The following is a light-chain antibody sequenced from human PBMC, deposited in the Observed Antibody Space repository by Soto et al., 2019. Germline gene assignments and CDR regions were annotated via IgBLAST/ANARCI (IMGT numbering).Light chain of an antibody. CDR1: QSVSSRF. V-gene: IGKV3-20*01. J-gene: IGKJ2*01. Sequence: EVVMTQSPGTLSLSPGERATLSCRAGQSVSSRFLAWYQHKRGQAPRLLIYGASRRATGIPDRFSGTGSGTDFNLTISRLEPEDFAVYYCQQYGSSPYTFGLGTKLEIK. CDR2: GAS. CDR3: QQYGSSPYT.